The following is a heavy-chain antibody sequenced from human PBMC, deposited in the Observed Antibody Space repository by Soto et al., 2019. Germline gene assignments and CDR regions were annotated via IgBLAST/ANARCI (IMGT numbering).Heavy chain of an antibody. CDR3: ARGRYSYGFDS. CDR1: GGSFSGYY. J-gene: IGHJ4*02. CDR2: VNYSGGT. V-gene: IGHV4-34*01. Sequence: XXTLSLPFVVPGGSFSGYYWRWIRQPPGQGLEWIGEVNYSGGTNYNPSLESRVIISLDTSKSQFSLRLNYMTAADTAVYFCARGRYSYGFDSWGQGNLVTVSS. D-gene: IGHD5-18*01.